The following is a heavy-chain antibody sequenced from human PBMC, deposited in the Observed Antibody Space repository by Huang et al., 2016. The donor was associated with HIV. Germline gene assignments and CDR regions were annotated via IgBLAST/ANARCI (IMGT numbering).Heavy chain of an antibody. V-gene: IGHV4-34*01. CDR3: ARAPAGNDYSLYNYYGLDI. D-gene: IGHD2-15*01. CDR1: DRSFSRYY. Sequence: QGRLQQWGAGLLKPSETLSLTCAVYDRSFSRYYWTWVRQPPGKGLEWIGEISKSGSSNYNASLESRVTSSGDTSKNQFSLRLTSGTAADTATYFCARAPAGNDYSLYNYYGLDIWGQGTTVTVSS. CDR2: ISKSGSS. J-gene: IGHJ6*02.